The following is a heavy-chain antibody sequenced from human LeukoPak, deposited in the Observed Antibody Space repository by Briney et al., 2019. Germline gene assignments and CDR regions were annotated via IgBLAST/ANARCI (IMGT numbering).Heavy chain of an antibody. CDR1: GFTVSTNY. J-gene: IGHJ4*02. CDR3: AKAKPIGGKGYFDY. V-gene: IGHV3-23*01. D-gene: IGHD4-23*01. CDR2: ISGSGGST. Sequence: GGSLRLSCAASGFTVSTNYMSWVRQAPGKGLEWVSAISGSGGSTYYADSVKGRFTISRDNSKNTLYLQTNSLRAEDTAVYYCAKAKPIGGKGYFDYWGQGTLVTVSS.